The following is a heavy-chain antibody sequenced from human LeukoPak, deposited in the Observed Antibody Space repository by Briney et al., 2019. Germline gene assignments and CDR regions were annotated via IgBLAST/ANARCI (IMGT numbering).Heavy chain of an antibody. CDR3: AKDQRPDSGYDIDS. Sequence: GGSLRLSCAASGFTFSTYSMSWVRQAPRKGLEWVSVIYPSGGPTYYADSVKGRFTISRDNSKNTLYLQMHSLRAEDTALYYCAKDQRPDSGYDIDSWGQGTLVTVSS. D-gene: IGHD5-12*01. CDR2: IYPSGGPT. V-gene: IGHV3-23*01. CDR1: GFTFSTYS. J-gene: IGHJ4*02.